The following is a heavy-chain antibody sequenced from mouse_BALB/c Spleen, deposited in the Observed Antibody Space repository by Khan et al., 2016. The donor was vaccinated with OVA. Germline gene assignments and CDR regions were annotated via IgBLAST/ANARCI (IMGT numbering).Heavy chain of an antibody. CDR2: IWSDGST. J-gene: IGHJ4*01. CDR1: GFSLTNYG. D-gene: IGHD2-10*01. Sequence: QVQLKQSGPGLVAPSQSLSITCTLSGFSLTNYGIHWVRQPPEKGLEWLVVIWSDGSTTYNSALKSRLTITKDNSKSQVFLKMNSLQTDDTAIYFCARQPYYHYNVMDYWGQGTSVTVSS. CDR3: ARQPYYHYNVMDY. V-gene: IGHV2-6-1*01.